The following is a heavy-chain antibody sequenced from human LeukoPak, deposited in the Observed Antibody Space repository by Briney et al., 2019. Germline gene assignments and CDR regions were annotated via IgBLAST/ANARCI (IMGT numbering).Heavy chain of an antibody. CDR1: GFTFSSYS. CDR2: ISSSSSYI. V-gene: IGHV3-21*01. D-gene: IGHD6-19*01. J-gene: IGHJ4*02. CDR3: ARRQIAVAGAFDY. Sequence: GGSLRLSCAASGFTFSSYSMNWVRQAPGKGLEWVSSISSSSSYIYYADSVKGRFTISRDNAKNSLNLQMNSLRAEDTAIYYCARRQIAVAGAFDYWGQGTLVTVSS.